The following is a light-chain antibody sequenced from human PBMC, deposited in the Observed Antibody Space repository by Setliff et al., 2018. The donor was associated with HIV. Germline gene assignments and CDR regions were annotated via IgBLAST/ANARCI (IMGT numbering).Light chain of an antibody. CDR3: AAWDESLNGFYV. J-gene: IGLJ1*01. V-gene: IGLV1-44*01. CDR1: SSNIGSNT. CDR2: GTN. Sequence: SVLAQPPSASGTPGQRVTISCSGSSSNIGSNTVNWYQKLPGTAPKVLIYGTNQRASGVPDRFSGSASGTSASLAISGLQSEDEADYYCAAWDESLNGFYVFGTGTKVTVL.